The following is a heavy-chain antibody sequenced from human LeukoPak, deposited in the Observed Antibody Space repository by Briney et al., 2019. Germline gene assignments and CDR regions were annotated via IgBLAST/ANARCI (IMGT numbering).Heavy chain of an antibody. CDR3: AGGGYCGVSSCFAPLLDW. V-gene: IGHV4-59*01. CDR1: RGITRYY. CDR2: IYNTGTT. J-gene: IGHJ4*02. Sequence: SETLSLTCTVSRGITRYYWFWIRQSPGKGLEWVGYIYNTGTTNYNPSLKSRATMSVDTSKSQFSLKLSSVTAADTAIYYRAGGGYCGVSSCFAPLLDWWGQGSPVTVSS. D-gene: IGHD2-15*01.